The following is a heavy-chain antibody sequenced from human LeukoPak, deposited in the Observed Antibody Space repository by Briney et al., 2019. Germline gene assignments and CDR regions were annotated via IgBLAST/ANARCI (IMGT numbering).Heavy chain of an antibody. CDR2: MNPNSGNT. J-gene: IGHJ4*02. Sequence: ASVKVSCKASGYTFTSYDINWVRQATGQVLEWMVWMNPNSGNTGYAQKFQGRVTITRNTSISTAYMELSSLRSEDTAVYYCARGLRTTVPSDYWGQGTLVTVSS. CDR1: GYTFTSYD. V-gene: IGHV1-8*03. D-gene: IGHD4-11*01. CDR3: ARGLRTTVPSDY.